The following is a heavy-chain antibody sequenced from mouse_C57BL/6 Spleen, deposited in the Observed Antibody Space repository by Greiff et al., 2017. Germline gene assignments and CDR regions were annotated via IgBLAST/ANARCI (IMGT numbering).Heavy chain of an antibody. CDR1: GYTFTSYG. J-gene: IGHJ2*01. CDR3: APADYYGSSFDY. V-gene: IGHV1-81*01. D-gene: IGHD1-1*01. CDR2: IYPRSGNT. Sequence: VNLVESGAELARPGASVKLSCKASGYTFTSYGISWVKQRTGQGLEWIGEIYPRSGNTYYTEKFKGKATLTADKSSSTAYMELRSLTSEDAAVYFCAPADYYGSSFDYWGQGTTLTVSS.